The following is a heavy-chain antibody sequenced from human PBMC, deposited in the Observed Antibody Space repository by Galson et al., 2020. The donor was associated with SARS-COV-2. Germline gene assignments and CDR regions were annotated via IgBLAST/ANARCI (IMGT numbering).Heavy chain of an antibody. CDR1: GLTLSSYW. V-gene: IGHV3-7*03. J-gene: IGHJ4*02. CDR3: ARNDINFWCGYPGYYFDY. D-gene: IGHD3-3*01. Sequence: GGSLRLSCAASGLTLSSYWMSWVSQAPGKGLEWVANIKQDGSETYYVDSVTGRLTISRDNAKNSLYLQMNSLRAEDTAVYYCARNDINFWCGYPGYYFDYWGQGTLVTVSS. CDR2: IKQDGSET.